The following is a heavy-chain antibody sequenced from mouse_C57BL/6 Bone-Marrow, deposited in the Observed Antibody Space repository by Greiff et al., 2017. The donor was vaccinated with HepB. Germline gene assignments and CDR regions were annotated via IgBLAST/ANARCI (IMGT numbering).Heavy chain of an antibody. CDR2: IYPGSGNT. V-gene: IGHV1-66*01. D-gene: IGHD1-1*01. CDR1: GYSFTSYY. Sequence: VQLQQSGPELVKPGASVKISCKASGYSFTSYYIHWVKQRPGQGLEWIGWIYPGSGNTKYNEKFKGKATLTADTSSSTAYMQLSSLTSEDSAVYYCARGVGYGSSHWYFDVWGTGTTVTVSS. J-gene: IGHJ1*03. CDR3: ARGVGYGSSHWYFDV.